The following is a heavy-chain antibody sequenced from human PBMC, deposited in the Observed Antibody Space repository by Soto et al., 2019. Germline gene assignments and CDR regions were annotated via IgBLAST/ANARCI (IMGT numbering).Heavy chain of an antibody. J-gene: IGHJ5*02. D-gene: IGHD2-2*01. V-gene: IGHV4-39*01. Sequence: PSETLSLTCTVSGGSISSSSYYWGWSRQPPGKGLEWIGSIYYSGSTYYNPSLKSRVTISVDTSKNQFSLKLSSVTAADTAVYYCARQGIVVVPAAENWFDPWGQGTLVTVSS. CDR1: GGSISSSSYY. CDR3: ARQGIVVVPAAENWFDP. CDR2: IYYSGST.